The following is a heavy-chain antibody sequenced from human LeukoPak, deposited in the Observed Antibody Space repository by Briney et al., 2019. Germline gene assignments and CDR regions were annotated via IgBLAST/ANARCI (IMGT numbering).Heavy chain of an antibody. Sequence: SETLSLTCAVYGGSLNGHDWSWIRQPPGKGLEWIGEGSDRGGTKFNPSLRGRVAISADTSKNQFSLHLYSVTAADTAVYYCARVWSGQPLLDNWFYPWGQGTLVTVSS. CDR1: GGSLNGHD. CDR2: GSDRGGT. CDR3: ARVWSGQPLLDNWFYP. J-gene: IGHJ5*02. V-gene: IGHV4-34*01. D-gene: IGHD3-10*02.